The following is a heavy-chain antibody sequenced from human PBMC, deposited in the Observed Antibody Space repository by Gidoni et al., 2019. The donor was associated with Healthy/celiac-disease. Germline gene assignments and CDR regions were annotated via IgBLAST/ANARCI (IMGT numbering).Heavy chain of an antibody. J-gene: IGHJ2*01. CDR3: APASRYHWSFDL. V-gene: IGHV1-69-2*01. CDR1: GYTFTDYY. CDR2: VDPEDGET. D-gene: IGHD3-9*01. Sequence: EVQLVESGAEVKKPGATVKISCKVSGYTFTDYYMHWLQQAPGKGLEWMGLVDPEDGETIYAEKFQGRVTIPADTSTDTASMDLSSLSSEDTAVYYCAPASRYHWSFDLWGRGTLVTVSS.